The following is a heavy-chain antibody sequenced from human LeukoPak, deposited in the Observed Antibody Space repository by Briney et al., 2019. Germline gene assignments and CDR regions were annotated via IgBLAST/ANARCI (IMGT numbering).Heavy chain of an antibody. D-gene: IGHD2-15*01. CDR2: IYSTGNT. Sequence: SETLSLTCTVSGGSISSSSYYWGWIRQPPGKGLEWIASIYSTGNTYYNRSLKSRVTISVDTSKNQFSLKLSSVTAADTAVYYCARGRRYCSGGSCYPAENWFDPWGQGTLVTVSS. CDR3: ARGRRYCSGGSCYPAENWFDP. V-gene: IGHV4-39*07. CDR1: GGSISSSSYY. J-gene: IGHJ5*02.